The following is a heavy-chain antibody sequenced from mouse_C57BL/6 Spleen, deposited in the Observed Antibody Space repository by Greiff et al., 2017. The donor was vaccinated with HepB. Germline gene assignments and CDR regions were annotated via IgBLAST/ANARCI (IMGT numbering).Heavy chain of an antibody. CDR2: IYPEDGDS. D-gene: IGHD2-10*01. CDR1: GYTFSSSW. J-gene: IGHJ2*01. CDR3: ARSYLDPWVYFDY. V-gene: IGHV1-82*01. Sequence: QVQLKESGPELVKPGASVKISCKASGYTFSSSWMNWVTQRPGKGLEWIGRIYPEDGDSNYNGKFKAKATLTEDKSSSTAYMQLSSLTSEDSAVYFCARSYLDPWVYFDYWGQGTTLTVSA.